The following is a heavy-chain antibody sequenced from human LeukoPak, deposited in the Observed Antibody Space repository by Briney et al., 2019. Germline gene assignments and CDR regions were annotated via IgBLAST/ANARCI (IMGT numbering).Heavy chain of an antibody. Sequence: SVKVSCKASGGTFSSYAISWVRQAPGQGLEWMGEIIPIFGTANYAQKFQGRVTITADESTSTAYMELSSLRSEDTAVYYCARGVHPLRLGAFDIWGQGTMVTVSS. D-gene: IGHD6-19*01. J-gene: IGHJ3*02. CDR1: GGTFSSYA. V-gene: IGHV1-69*13. CDR3: ARGVHPLRLGAFDI. CDR2: IIPIFGTA.